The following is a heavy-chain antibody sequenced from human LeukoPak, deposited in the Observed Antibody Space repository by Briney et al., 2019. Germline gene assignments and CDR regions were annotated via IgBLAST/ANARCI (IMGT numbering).Heavy chain of an antibody. Sequence: GGSLRLSCAASGFTFSSYSMIWVRQAPGKGLEWVSSISTSSSYRFYADSMKGRFTVSRDNAKNSLYLQMNSLRAEDTAVFYCARDRGDSYTPNGFDIWGQGTMVTVSS. D-gene: IGHD5-24*01. CDR3: ARDRGDSYTPNGFDI. CDR1: GFTFSSYS. J-gene: IGHJ3*02. CDR2: ISTSSSYR. V-gene: IGHV3-21*01.